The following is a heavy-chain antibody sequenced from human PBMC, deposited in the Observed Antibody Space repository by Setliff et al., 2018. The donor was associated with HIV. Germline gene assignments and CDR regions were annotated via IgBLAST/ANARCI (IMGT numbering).Heavy chain of an antibody. J-gene: IGHJ4*02. D-gene: IGHD2-15*01. CDR3: ARVRAGCVGCARGVYYFDS. CDR2: IYSTGSI. Sequence: RXSXXXGLEWIGRIYSTGSINYNPSXKSRVTMSVDTAQXQFSLHLTSVTAAATAIYYCARVRAGCVGCARGVYYFDSWGQGTLVTVSS. V-gene: IGHV4-59*10.